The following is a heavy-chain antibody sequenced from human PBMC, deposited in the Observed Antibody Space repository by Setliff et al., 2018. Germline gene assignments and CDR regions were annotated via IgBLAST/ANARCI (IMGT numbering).Heavy chain of an antibody. J-gene: IGHJ6*03. Sequence: SVKVSCKASGGTFSSYGISWVRQAPGQGLEWMGGTIPIFGSTNYAQKFQDRVTIITDESTSTAYMELRSLRTEDTAVYYCAREGVDTRSSTDDRYYMDVWGKGTTVTVSS. CDR3: AREGVDTRSSTDDRYYMDV. CDR1: GGTFSSYG. V-gene: IGHV1-69*05. CDR2: TIPIFGST. D-gene: IGHD5-18*01.